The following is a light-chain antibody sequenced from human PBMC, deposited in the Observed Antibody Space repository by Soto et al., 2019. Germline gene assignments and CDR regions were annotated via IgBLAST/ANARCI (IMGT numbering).Light chain of an antibody. CDR2: GAS. Sequence: EKVMTQSPATLSVSPGERATLSCRAGQSVSSNLAWYQQKPGQAPRLLIYGASTRATGIPARFSGSGSGTEFTLTISSLQSEDFAVYYCQHYNNWPPYTFGQGTKLEIK. CDR1: QSVSSN. J-gene: IGKJ2*01. V-gene: IGKV3-15*01. CDR3: QHYNNWPPYT.